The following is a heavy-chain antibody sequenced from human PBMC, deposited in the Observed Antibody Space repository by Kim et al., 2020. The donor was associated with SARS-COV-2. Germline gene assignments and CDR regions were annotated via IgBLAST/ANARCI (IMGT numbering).Heavy chain of an antibody. D-gene: IGHD3-3*01. CDR1: GYTFTSYG. CDR2: ISAYNGNT. CDR3: ARVSITIFGVVNWFDP. V-gene: IGHV1-18*01. Sequence: ASVKVSCKASGYTFTSYGIIWVRQAPGQELEWMGWISAYNGNTNYAQKLQGRVTMTTDTSTSTAYMELRSLRSDDTAVYYCARVSITIFGVVNWFDPWGQGTLVTVSS. J-gene: IGHJ5*02.